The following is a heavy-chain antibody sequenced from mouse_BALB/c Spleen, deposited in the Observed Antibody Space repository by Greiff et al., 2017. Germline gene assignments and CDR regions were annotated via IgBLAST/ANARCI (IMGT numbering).Heavy chain of an antibody. CDR2: IRNKANGYTT. V-gene: IGHV7-3*02. J-gene: IGHJ1*01. Sequence: DVKLVESGGGLVQPGGSLRLSCATSGFTFTDYYMSWVRQPPGKALEWLGFIRNKANGYTTEYSASVKGRFTISSDNSQSILYLQMNTLRAEDSATYYCARDRSYWYFDVWGAGTTVTVSA. CDR3: ARDRSYWYFDV. CDR1: GFTFTDYY.